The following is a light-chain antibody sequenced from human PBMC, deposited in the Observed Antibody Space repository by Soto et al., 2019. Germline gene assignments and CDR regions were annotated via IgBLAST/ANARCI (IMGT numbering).Light chain of an antibody. J-gene: IGKJ1*01. Sequence: DIQRTQSPSSLAASVGDTIYITCRASQAIGNYLAWYQQKPGKVPKLLIYAASALESGVPSRFSGSGSGTAFTLIISNLQPEDFATYYCQKYDSAPWTFGQGTKVDIK. CDR1: QAIGNY. CDR3: QKYDSAPWT. CDR2: AAS. V-gene: IGKV1-27*01.